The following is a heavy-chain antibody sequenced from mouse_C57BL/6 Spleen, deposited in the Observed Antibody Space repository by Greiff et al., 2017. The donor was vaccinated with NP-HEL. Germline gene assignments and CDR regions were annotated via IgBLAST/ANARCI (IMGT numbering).Heavy chain of an antibody. CDR2: ISSGSSTI. Sequence: EVQLVESGGGLVKPGGSLKLSCAASGFTFSDYGMHWVRQAPERGLEWVAYISSGSSTIYYADTVKGRFTISRDNAKNTLFLQMTSLRSEDTAMYYCARRYGNYFDYWGQGTTLTVSS. D-gene: IGHD2-1*01. CDR1: GFTFSDYG. V-gene: IGHV5-17*01. J-gene: IGHJ2*01. CDR3: ARRYGNYFDY.